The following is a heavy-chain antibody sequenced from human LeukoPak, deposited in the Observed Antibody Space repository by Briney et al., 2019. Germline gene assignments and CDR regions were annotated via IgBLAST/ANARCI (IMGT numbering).Heavy chain of an antibody. Sequence: GGSLRLSCAASGFTVSSNYMSWVRQAPGKGLEWVSVIYSGGSTYYADSVKGRFTISRHNSKNTLYLQMNSLRAEDTAVYYCAREQIGVGANPPVWGQGTLVTVSS. CDR1: GFTVSSNY. J-gene: IGHJ4*02. D-gene: IGHD1-26*01. V-gene: IGHV3-53*04. CDR3: AREQIGVGANPPV. CDR2: IYSGGST.